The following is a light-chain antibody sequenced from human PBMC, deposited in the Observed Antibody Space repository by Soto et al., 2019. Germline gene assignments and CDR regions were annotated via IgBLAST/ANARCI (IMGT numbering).Light chain of an antibody. CDR2: DVS. CDR3: SSYTSSSTLGVV. V-gene: IGLV2-14*01. Sequence: QSALTQPASVSGSPGQSITISCTGTSSDVGGYNYVSWYQQHPGKAPKLMIYDVSNRPSGVSNRFSGSKSGNTASLTISGLQVEDEADYYCSSYTSSSTLGVVFGGGTKRPS. CDR1: SSDVGGYNY. J-gene: IGLJ2*01.